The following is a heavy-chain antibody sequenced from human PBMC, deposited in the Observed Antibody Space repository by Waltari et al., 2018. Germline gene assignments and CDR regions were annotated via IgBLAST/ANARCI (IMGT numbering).Heavy chain of an antibody. J-gene: IGHJ6*02. Sequence: QVQLQESGPGLVKPSETLSLTCTVSGGSISSYYWSWIRQPPGKGLEVMGYIYYRGSPNYDPSLKSRVTIAVDTSKNQFSLKLSSVTAADTAVYYCARDNYDFWSGHGMDVWGQGTTVTVSS. CDR3: ARDNYDFWSGHGMDV. V-gene: IGHV4-59*01. D-gene: IGHD3-3*01. CDR1: GGSISSYY. CDR2: IYYRGSP.